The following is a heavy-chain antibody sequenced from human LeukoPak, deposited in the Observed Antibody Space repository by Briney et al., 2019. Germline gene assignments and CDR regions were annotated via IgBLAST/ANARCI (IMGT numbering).Heavy chain of an antibody. Sequence: ASVKVSFKASGYTFTVYYMHWVRQAPGQGREWMGWINPNSGGTNYPHNFQPTVTIPRDTSLSTAYLDLRRLRSDDTAVYYCARGRYCSGGSCPKIGYYYYGMDVWGQGTTVTVSS. CDR3: ARGRYCSGGSCPKIGYYYYGMDV. D-gene: IGHD2-15*01. CDR2: INPNSGGT. J-gene: IGHJ6*02. V-gene: IGHV1-2*02. CDR1: GYTFTVYY.